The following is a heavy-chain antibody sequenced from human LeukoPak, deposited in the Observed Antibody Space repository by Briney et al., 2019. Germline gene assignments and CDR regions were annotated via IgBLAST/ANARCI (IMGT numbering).Heavy chain of an antibody. CDR1: GGSISSYY. V-gene: IGHV4-59*01. Sequence: PETLSLTCTVSGGSISSYYWNWIRQPPGKGLEWIGYVYYSGSTNHNPSLKSRVTISVDTSKNQFSLKLSSVTAADTAVYYCARLNVDTTMAHDYWGQGTLVTVSS. CDR3: ARLNVDTTMAHDY. CDR2: VYYSGST. J-gene: IGHJ4*02. D-gene: IGHD5-18*01.